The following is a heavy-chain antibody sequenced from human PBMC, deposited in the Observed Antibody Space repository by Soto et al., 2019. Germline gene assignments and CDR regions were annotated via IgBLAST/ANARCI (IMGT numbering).Heavy chain of an antibody. CDR3: ATGAENSYDFWSGYPFR. Sequence: ASVKVSCKVSGYTLTELSMHWLRQAPGKGLEWMGGFDPEDGETIYAQKFQGRVTMTEDTSTDTAYMELSSLRSEDTAVYYCATGAENSYDFWSGYPFRWGQGTLVTVSS. V-gene: IGHV1-24*01. D-gene: IGHD3-3*01. J-gene: IGHJ4*02. CDR2: FDPEDGET. CDR1: GYTLTELS.